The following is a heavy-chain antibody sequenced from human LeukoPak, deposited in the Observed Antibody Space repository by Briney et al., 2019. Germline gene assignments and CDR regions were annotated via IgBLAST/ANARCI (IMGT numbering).Heavy chain of an antibody. Sequence: SETLSLTCTVSGGSISTYYWNWIRQPPGKGLEWIGYIYYSGSTNYSPSLKSRVTISVDTSKKQFSLKLSSVTAADTAVYYCAMTTSYYYYYMDVWGKGTTVTVSS. CDR2: IYYSGST. CDR1: GGSISTYY. CDR3: AMTTSYYYYYMDV. D-gene: IGHD2/OR15-2a*01. V-gene: IGHV4-59*01. J-gene: IGHJ6*03.